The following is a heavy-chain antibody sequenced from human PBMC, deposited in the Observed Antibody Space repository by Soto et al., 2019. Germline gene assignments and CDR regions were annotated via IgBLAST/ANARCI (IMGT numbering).Heavy chain of an antibody. Sequence: QVQLVESGGGLVKPGGSLRLSCAASAFAFSDSYMTWVRQAPGKGLEWVSYISGSGSTIYYADSVKGRFTISRDNAKNSLYLQMNSLRVEDTAVYYWARDRRRNYGMDVWGQGTTVTVSS. CDR2: ISGSGSTI. CDR1: AFAFSDSY. J-gene: IGHJ6*02. V-gene: IGHV3-11*01. CDR3: ARDRRRNYGMDV.